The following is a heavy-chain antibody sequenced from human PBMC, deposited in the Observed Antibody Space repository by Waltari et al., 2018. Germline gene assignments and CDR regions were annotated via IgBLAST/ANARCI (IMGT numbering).Heavy chain of an antibody. J-gene: IGHJ4*02. V-gene: IGHV4-4*02. CDR3: ASKYYDFWSGYQTYYFDY. CDR2: IYHRGTT. CDR1: GGSISSSNW. D-gene: IGHD3-3*01. Sequence: QVQLQESGPGLVKPSGTLSLTCAVSGGSISSSNWWSWVRQPPGKGLEWIGEIYHRGTTNYNPSLKCRVTISLDKSKNQFSLKLSSVTAADTAVYYCASKYYDFWSGYQTYYFDYWGQGTLVTVSS.